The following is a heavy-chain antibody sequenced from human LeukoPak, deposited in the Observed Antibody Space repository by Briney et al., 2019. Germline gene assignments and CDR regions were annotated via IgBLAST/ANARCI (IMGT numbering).Heavy chain of an antibody. D-gene: IGHD3-22*01. CDR1: GFTFGDYA. V-gene: IGHV3-49*04. Sequence: GRSLRLSCTASGFTFGDYAMSWVRQAPGKGLEWVGFIRSKAYGGTTEYAASVKGRFTISRDDSRSIAYLQMNSLKTEDAAVYYCTRAGLTDNTHYYEDYWGQGTLVTVSS. J-gene: IGHJ4*02. CDR2: IRSKAYGGTT. CDR3: TRAGLTDNTHYYEDY.